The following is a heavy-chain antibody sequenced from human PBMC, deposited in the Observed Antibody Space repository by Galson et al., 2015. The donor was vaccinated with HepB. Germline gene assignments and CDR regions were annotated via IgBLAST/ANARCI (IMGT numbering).Heavy chain of an antibody. CDR1: EFSLSNTRMG. D-gene: IGHD1-1*01. V-gene: IGHV2-26*01. CDR2: IFSNDEK. J-gene: IGHJ3*02. Sequence: PALVKPTQTLTLTCTVSEFSLSNTRMGVSWIRQPPGKALEWLAHIFSNDEKSYSTSLKSRLTISKDTSKSQVVLTMTNMDPVDTATYYCARILRLGWNDAFDIWGQGTMVTVSS. CDR3: ARILRLGWNDAFDI.